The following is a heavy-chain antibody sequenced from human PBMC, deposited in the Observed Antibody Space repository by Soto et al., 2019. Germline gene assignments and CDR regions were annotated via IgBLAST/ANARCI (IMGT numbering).Heavy chain of an antibody. Sequence: QVQLVESGGGVVQPGRSLRLSCAASGFTFSSYGIHWVRQAPGKGLEWVAVISYDGSHKSYADSVKGRFTISRDNSKNTLYLQMNSLRAEDTAVYYCAKELSHGSSSHPNYWGQGTLVTVSS. CDR2: ISYDGSHK. CDR1: GFTFSSYG. V-gene: IGHV3-30*18. D-gene: IGHD6-6*01. CDR3: AKELSHGSSSHPNY. J-gene: IGHJ4*02.